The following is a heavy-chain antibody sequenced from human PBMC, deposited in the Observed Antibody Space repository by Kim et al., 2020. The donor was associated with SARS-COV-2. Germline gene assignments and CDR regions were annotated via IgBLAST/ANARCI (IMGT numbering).Heavy chain of an antibody. D-gene: IGHD3-10*01. J-gene: IGHJ4*02. Sequence: EYVKGRFTISRENSKNPRYLQMNSLSAEDTAVYYCARDVLGPYYQKGDDCWGPGTLVTVSS. V-gene: IGHV3-66*01. CDR3: ARDVLGPYYQKGDDC.